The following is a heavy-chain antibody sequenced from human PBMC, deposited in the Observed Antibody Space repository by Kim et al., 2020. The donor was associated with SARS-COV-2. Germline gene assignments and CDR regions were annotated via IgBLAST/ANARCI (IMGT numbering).Heavy chain of an antibody. CDR3: ARDRPLGELWFGELFTAWFDP. Sequence: ASVKVSCKASGYTFTSYGISWVRQAPGQGLEWMGWISAYNGNTNYAQKLQGRVTMTTDTSTSTAYMELRSLRSDDTAVYYCARDRPLGELWFGELFTAWFDPWGQGTLVTVSS. V-gene: IGHV1-18*01. CDR2: ISAYNGNT. CDR1: GYTFTSYG. D-gene: IGHD3-10*01. J-gene: IGHJ5*02.